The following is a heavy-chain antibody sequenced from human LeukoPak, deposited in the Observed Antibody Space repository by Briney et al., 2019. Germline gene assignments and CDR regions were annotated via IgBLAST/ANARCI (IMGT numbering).Heavy chain of an antibody. CDR1: GFTFGSYA. D-gene: IGHD3-16*01. V-gene: IGHV3-30-3*01. Sequence: GGSLRLSCAASGFTFGSYAMHWVRQAPGKGLEWVAVISYDGSNKYYADSVKGRFTISRDNSKNTLYLQMNSLRAEDTAVYYCAALGEGGFDNWFDPWGQGTLVTVSS. J-gene: IGHJ5*02. CDR3: AALGEGGFDNWFDP. CDR2: ISYDGSNK.